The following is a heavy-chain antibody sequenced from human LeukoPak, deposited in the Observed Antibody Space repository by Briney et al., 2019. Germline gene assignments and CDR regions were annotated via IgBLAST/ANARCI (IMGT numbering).Heavy chain of an antibody. D-gene: IGHD6-13*01. Sequence: ASVKVSCKASGYTFTSYGISWVRQAPGQGLEWMGWISAYSGNTNYAQKLQGRVTMTTDTSTSTAYMELRSLRSDDTAVYYCARAKSSSWYSYYYYMDVWGKGTTVTVSS. J-gene: IGHJ6*03. CDR1: GYTFTSYG. V-gene: IGHV1-18*01. CDR2: ISAYSGNT. CDR3: ARAKSSSWYSYYYYMDV.